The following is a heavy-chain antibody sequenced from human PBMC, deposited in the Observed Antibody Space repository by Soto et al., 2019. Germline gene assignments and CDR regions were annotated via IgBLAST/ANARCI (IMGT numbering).Heavy chain of an antibody. CDR1: GFTVSSNY. CDR2: IYSGGST. J-gene: IGHJ6*03. CDR3: VLGYCSSTSCYLATRWDMDV. V-gene: IGHV3-53*04. D-gene: IGHD2-2*01. Sequence: GGSLRLSCAASGFTVSSNYMSWVRQAPGKGLEWVSVIYSGGSTYYADSVKGRFTISRHNSKNTLYLQMNSLRAEDTAVYYCVLGYCSSTSCYLATRWDMDVWGKGTTVTVSS.